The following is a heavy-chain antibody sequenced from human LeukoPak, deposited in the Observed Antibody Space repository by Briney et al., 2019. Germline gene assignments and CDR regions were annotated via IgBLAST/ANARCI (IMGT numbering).Heavy chain of an antibody. Sequence: PGGSLRLSCGASGFSFSSHAMTWVRQAPGKGLEWVSAISISGDTTYYADAVKGRFTISRDNSENTVYLQMNSLRAEDTAVYYCANEIRPNDYWGQGTLVTVSS. V-gene: IGHV3-23*01. J-gene: IGHJ4*02. CDR2: ISISGDTT. CDR1: GFSFSSHA. CDR3: ANEIRPNDY. D-gene: IGHD4-17*01.